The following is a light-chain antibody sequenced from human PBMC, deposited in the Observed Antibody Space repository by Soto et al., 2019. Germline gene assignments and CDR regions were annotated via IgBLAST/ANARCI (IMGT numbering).Light chain of an antibody. CDR1: QDISTW. J-gene: IGKJ5*01. Sequence: DIQMTQSPSSVSASVGDRVTITCRASQDISTWLAWYQQKPGKAPKLLIYAASSLFSGVPSRFSGSGSGTDFTLTIISLQPEDFATYYCQQADRLPLVTVGQGTRLDLK. CDR2: AAS. CDR3: QQADRLPLVT. V-gene: IGKV1-12*01.